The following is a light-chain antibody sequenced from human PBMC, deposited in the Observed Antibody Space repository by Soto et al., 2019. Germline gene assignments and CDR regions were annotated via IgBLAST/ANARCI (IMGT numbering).Light chain of an antibody. V-gene: IGKV1D-8*01. CDR1: QGISNY. Sequence: VIWMTQSPSLLSASTGDRVTISCRMSQGISNYLAWYQQKPGKAPELLIYTASTLQTGVPSRFSGSGSGTDFTLTISSLQSEDIATYFCQQYYIFPYTFGQGTKLEIK. J-gene: IGKJ2*01. CDR2: TAS. CDR3: QQYYIFPYT.